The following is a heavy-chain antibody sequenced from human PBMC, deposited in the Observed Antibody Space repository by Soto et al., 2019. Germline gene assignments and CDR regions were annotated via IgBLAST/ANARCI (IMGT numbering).Heavy chain of an antibody. J-gene: IGHJ3*02. CDR3: SRHNIAADVTFVACDI. Sequence: GKGLEWVAVIWYDGSNKYYADSEKGRFTISRDNSKNTLYLQMNSLRAEDTAVYFCSRHNIAADVTFVACDIWCPGPMVPVS. D-gene: IGHD6-6*01. V-gene: IGHV3-33*01. CDR2: IWYDGSNK.